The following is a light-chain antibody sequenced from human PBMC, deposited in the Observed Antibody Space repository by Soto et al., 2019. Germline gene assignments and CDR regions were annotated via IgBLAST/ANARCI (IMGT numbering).Light chain of an antibody. V-gene: IGLV1-51*01. Sequence: QSVLTQPPSVSAAPGQKVTISCSGDRFNIGNNYVSWYQRLPGTAPKLLIYDNNKRPSGIPDRFSGSKTGTSATLGITGLQTGDEADDYCGTWDTSMSAVLFGGGTKLTVL. CDR1: RFNIGNNY. CDR3: GTWDTSMSAVL. J-gene: IGLJ2*01. CDR2: DNN.